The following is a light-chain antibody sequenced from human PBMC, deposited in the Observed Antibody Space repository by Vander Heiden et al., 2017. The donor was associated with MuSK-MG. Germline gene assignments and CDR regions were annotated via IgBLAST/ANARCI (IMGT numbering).Light chain of an antibody. CDR1: SLRSHY. CDR2: GKN. J-gene: IGLJ1*01. CDR3: NSRDSSGNHYV. V-gene: IGLV3-19*01. Sequence: SSELTQDPAVSVALGQTVRITCQGDSLRSHYASCYQQKPGQSPVLVIYGKNNRPSGIPDRFSGSSSGNTASLTITGAQAEDEADYYCNSRDSSGNHYVFGTGTKVTVL.